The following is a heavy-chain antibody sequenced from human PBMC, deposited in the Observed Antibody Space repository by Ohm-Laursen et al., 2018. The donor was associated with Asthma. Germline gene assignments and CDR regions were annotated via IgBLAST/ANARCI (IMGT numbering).Heavy chain of an antibody. Sequence: SDTLSLTWAVSGGSISSYYWSWIRQPPGKGLEWIGYIYYSGSTNYNPSLKSRVTISVDTSKNQFSLKLSSVTAADTAVYYCARAPVIAGYYFDYWGQGTLVTVSS. CDR3: ARAPVIAGYYFDY. D-gene: IGHD6-13*01. CDR2: IYYSGST. V-gene: IGHV4-59*07. J-gene: IGHJ4*02. CDR1: GGSISSYY.